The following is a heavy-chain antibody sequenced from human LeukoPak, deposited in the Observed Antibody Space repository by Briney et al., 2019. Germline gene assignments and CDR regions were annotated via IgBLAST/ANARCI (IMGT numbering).Heavy chain of an antibody. J-gene: IGHJ4*02. CDR3: AAAPHDNWAELDY. D-gene: IGHD1-1*01. Sequence: PGGSLRLSCAVSGFTFSGFWMSWSRQAPGKGLEWVASINSDGSEGYYADVVKGRFTISRDNAKNSLYLQINSLRAEDTAVYYCAAAPHDNWAELDYWGQGALVTVSS. CDR2: INSDGSEG. V-gene: IGHV3-7*03. CDR1: GFTFSGFW.